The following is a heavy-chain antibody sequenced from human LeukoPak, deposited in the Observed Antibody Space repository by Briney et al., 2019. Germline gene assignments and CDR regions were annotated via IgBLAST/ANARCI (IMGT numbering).Heavy chain of an antibody. D-gene: IGHD3-10*01. CDR2: IYYSGST. J-gene: IGHJ4*02. Sequence: PSETLSLTCTVSGGSISSSSYYWGWIRHPPGKGLEWIGSIYYSGSTYYNPSLKSRVTISVDTSKNQFSLKLSSVTAADTAVYYCARPTMVRGEDYWGQGTLVTVSS. CDR3: ARPTMVRGEDY. CDR1: GGSISSSSYY. V-gene: IGHV4-39*01.